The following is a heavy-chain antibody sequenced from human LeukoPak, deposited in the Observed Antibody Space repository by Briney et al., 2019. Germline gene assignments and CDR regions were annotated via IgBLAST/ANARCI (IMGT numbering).Heavy chain of an antibody. CDR1: GFSVNSNY. V-gene: IGHV3-53*01. D-gene: IGHD3-10*01. Sequence: GGSLRLSCTASGFSVNSNYMSWVRQAPGKGLEWVSVIYSGGSTYYADSVKGRFTISRDNSKNTLYLQMNSLRAEDTAVYYCAKDHSMVRGVISDYYYYYGMDVWGQGTTVTVSS. J-gene: IGHJ6*02. CDR2: IYSGGST. CDR3: AKDHSMVRGVISDYYYYYGMDV.